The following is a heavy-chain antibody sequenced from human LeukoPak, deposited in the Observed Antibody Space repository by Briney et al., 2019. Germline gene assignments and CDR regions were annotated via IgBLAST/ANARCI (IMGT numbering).Heavy chain of an antibody. D-gene: IGHD2-2*01. J-gene: IGHJ4*02. Sequence: SGTLSLTCAVSSGSIFSSNWWSWVRQPPGKGLEWIGQIFHDGSTSYSPSLKSRVTISVDKSKNQFSPRLTSVTAADTAVYYCARSPTKRVPEDYWGQGTLVTVSS. CDR3: ARSPTKRVPEDY. CDR1: SGSIFSSNW. CDR2: IFHDGST. V-gene: IGHV4-4*02.